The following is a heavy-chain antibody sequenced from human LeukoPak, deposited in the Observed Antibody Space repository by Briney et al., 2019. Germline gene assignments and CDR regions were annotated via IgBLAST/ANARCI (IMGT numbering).Heavy chain of an antibody. J-gene: IGHJ4*02. CDR1: GHTFTAYY. D-gene: IGHD3-22*01. V-gene: IGHV1-2*02. CDR2: INPNSGGT. CDR3: ATYYSDTSARD. Sequence: GASVKVSCKASGHTFTAYYMFWVRQAPGQGLEWMGWINPNSGGTNCAPKFQGRFTMTRDTSISTAYMELSGLTSEDTAVYFCATYYSDTSARDWGQGTLVTVSS.